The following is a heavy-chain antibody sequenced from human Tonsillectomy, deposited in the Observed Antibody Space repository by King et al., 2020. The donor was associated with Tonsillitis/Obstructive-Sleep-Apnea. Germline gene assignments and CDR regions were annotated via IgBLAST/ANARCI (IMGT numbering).Heavy chain of an antibody. CDR2: IYYSGST. CDR3: ARDRCSGGSCYPDY. CDR1: GGSISSGGYY. V-gene: IGHV4-31*03. Sequence: VQLQESGPGLVKPSQTLSLTCTVSGGSISSGGYYWSWMRQHPGKGLEWIGYIYYSGSTYYNPSLKSRVTISVDTSKNQFSLKLSSVTAADTAVYYCARDRCSGGSCYPDYWGQGTLVTVSS. D-gene: IGHD2-15*01. J-gene: IGHJ4*02.